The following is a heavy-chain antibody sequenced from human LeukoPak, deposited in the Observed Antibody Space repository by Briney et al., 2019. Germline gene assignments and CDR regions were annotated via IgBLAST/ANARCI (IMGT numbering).Heavy chain of an antibody. CDR1: GFTFSSYG. CDR2: IWYDGSNK. CDR3: ARDPFTHALNGMDV. Sequence: PGGSLRLSCAASGFTFSSYGMHWVRQAPGKGLEWVAVIWYDGSNKYYADSVKGRFTISRDNSKNTLYLQMNSLRAEDTAVYYCARDPFTHALNGMDVWGQGTTVTVSS. V-gene: IGHV3-33*01. J-gene: IGHJ6*02.